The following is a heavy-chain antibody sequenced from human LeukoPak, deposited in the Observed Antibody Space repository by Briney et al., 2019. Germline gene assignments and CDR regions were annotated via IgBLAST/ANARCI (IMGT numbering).Heavy chain of an antibody. CDR2: IYSTGDT. V-gene: IGHV4-59*01. CDR1: GASINNYY. D-gene: IGHD3-22*01. CDR3: ARGSRVYDRSGFHTWHDY. J-gene: IGHJ4*03. Sequence: SETLSLTCTVSGASINNYYWSWVRQPPLKGLEWIGYIYSTGDTSYNPSLESRVSISMDTSKNHFSLETTSVTAADTAVYYCARGSRVYDRSGFHTWHDYWGHGTLVTVSS.